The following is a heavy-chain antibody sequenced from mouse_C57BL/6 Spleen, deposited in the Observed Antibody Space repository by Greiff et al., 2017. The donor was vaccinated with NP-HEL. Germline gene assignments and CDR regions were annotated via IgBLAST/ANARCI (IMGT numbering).Heavy chain of an antibody. CDR1: GYTFTSYW. CDR2: IHPNSGST. CDR3: ARPYSDYSMDY. J-gene: IGHJ4*01. V-gene: IGHV1-64*01. D-gene: IGHD2-12*01. Sequence: QVQLQQPGAELVKPGASVKLSCKASGYTFTSYWMHWVKQRPGQGLEWIGMIHPNSGSTNYNEKFKGKATLTVDKSSSTAYMQLSSLTSEDAAVYYCARPYSDYSMDYWGQGTSVTVSS.